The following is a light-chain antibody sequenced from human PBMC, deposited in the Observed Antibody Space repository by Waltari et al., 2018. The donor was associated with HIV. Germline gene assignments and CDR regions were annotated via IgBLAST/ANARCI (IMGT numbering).Light chain of an antibody. CDR2: WAS. J-gene: IGKJ2*01. CDR3: HQYFSVPYT. Sequence: VVILSPDFLAVSVGEKATLNCRSSRSLLYRSDSGTFLAWYRQKPGQRRRLLIYWASIREFCVADRITGSGSGTDFTLTISSLQPEDVATYYCHQYFSVPYTFGQGTKLEIK. CDR1: RSLLYRSDSGTF. V-gene: IGKV4-1*01.